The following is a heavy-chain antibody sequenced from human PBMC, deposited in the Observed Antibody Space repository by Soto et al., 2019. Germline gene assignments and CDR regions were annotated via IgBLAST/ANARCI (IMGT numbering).Heavy chain of an antibody. D-gene: IGHD3-10*01. CDR1: GGSFSGYD. CDR3: AGMFWFGDLLFDY. CDR2: INHSGST. Sequence: SSETLSLTCAVYGGSFSGYDWSWIRQPPGKGLEWIGEINHSGSTNYNPSLKSRVTISLDTSKNQYSLRLSSVTAADTAVYFCAGMFWFGDLLFDYWGPGTLVTVSS. J-gene: IGHJ4*02. V-gene: IGHV4-34*01.